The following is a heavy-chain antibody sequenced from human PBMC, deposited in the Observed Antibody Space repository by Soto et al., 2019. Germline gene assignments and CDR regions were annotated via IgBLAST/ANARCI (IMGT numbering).Heavy chain of an antibody. V-gene: IGHV4-61*01. D-gene: IGHD4-17*01. CDR3: ARTSRGYGYGDF. Sequence: SETLSLTCSVAGDSVSRGSHSWTWTRQPPGKGLEFLGYIYYTGSTNYNPSLKSRVTISVDTSKNRISLMLTSVTAADTAVYYCARTSRGYGYGDFWGHGILVTVSS. J-gene: IGHJ4*01. CDR2: IYYTGST. CDR1: GDSVSRGSHS.